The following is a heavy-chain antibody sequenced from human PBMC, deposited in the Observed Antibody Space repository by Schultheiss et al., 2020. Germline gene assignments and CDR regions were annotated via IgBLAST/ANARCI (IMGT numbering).Heavy chain of an antibody. CDR1: GGSISSTHW. CDR3: ARAMYISAWYSGFDY. V-gene: IGHV4-4*02. Sequence: SETLSLTCAVSGGSISSTHWWSWVRQPPGKGLEWIGEIYHSGNANYNPSLKGRVTMSIDKSNNKFSLKLNSVTAADTAVYSCARAMYISAWYSGFDYWGQGALGTVS. J-gene: IGHJ4*02. CDR2: IYHSGNA. D-gene: IGHD6-19*01.